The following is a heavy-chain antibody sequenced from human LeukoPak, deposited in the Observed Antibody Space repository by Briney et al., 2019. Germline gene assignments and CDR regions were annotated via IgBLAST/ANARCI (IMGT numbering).Heavy chain of an antibody. CDR3: ARAISCSAEYFQR. Sequence: PGGSLRLSCAASGFTVSSNYMSWVRQAPGRGLEWVSVIYSGGSTYYADSVKGRFTISRDNSKNTLYLQMNSLRAEDTAVYYCARAISCSAEYFQRWGQGTLVTVSS. CDR2: IYSGGST. V-gene: IGHV3-66*01. CDR1: GFTVSSNY. J-gene: IGHJ1*01. D-gene: IGHD6-13*01.